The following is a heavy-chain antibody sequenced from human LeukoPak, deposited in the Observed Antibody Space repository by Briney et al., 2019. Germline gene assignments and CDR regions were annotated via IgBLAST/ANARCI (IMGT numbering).Heavy chain of an antibody. V-gene: IGHV1-69*05. J-gene: IGHJ6*03. CDR3: ARGGRESCSGGSCYYYYYMDV. D-gene: IGHD2-15*01. Sequence: SVKVSCKASGGTFSSYAISWVRQAPGQGLEWMGGIIPIFGTANYAQKFQGRVTITTDESTSTAYMELSSLRSEDTAVYYCARGGRESCSGGSCYYYYYMDVWGKGTTVTVSS. CDR2: IIPIFGTA. CDR1: GGTFSSYA.